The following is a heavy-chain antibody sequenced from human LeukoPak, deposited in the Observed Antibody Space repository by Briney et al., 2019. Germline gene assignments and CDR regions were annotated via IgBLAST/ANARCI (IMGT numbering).Heavy chain of an antibody. J-gene: IGHJ3*02. D-gene: IGHD2-2*01. CDR3: AKDGRSRNSVLDPFDM. CDR2: TGGSGHDT. V-gene: IGHV3-23*01. CDR1: GFSFGEYA. Sequence: GGSLTLACVASGFSFGEYAVRWVRQAAGKGMEWVSATGGSGHDTYYVDSVKGRFTISRDNSKNTLYLQMNRLRVEDTGIYYGAKDGRSRNSVLDPFDMWGQGTMVTVSS.